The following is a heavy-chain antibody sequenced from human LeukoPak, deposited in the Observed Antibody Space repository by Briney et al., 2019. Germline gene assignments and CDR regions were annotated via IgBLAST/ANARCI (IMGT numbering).Heavy chain of an antibody. Sequence: ASVKVSCKASGYTFTGYYMHWVRQAPGQGLEWMGWINPNSGGTNYAQKFQGRVTMTRDTSISTAYMELSRLRSDDTAVYYCARVLGRDSSSYRPAPFDYWGQGTLVTVSS. D-gene: IGHD3-22*01. CDR3: ARVLGRDSSSYRPAPFDY. V-gene: IGHV1-2*02. J-gene: IGHJ4*02. CDR1: GYTFTGYY. CDR2: INPNSGGT.